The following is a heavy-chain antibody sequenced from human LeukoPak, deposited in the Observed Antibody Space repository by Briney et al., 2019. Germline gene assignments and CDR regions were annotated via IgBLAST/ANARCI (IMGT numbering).Heavy chain of an antibody. CDR3: AKEWIRGVINY. D-gene: IGHD3-10*01. J-gene: IGHJ4*02. CDR2: ISNDGSNK. Sequence: PGGSLRLSCAASGFTFNRYGMHWVRQAPGKGLEWVAVISNDGSNKYYTDSVKGRFTISRDNAKNTLYLQMNSLRSEDTAVYYCAKEWIRGVINYWGQGTPVTVSS. V-gene: IGHV3-30*18. CDR1: GFTFNRYG.